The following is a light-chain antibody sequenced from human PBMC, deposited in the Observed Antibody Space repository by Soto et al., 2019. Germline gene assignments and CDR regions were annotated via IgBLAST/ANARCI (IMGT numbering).Light chain of an antibody. CDR3: QQYGRTSWT. V-gene: IGKV3-20*01. Sequence: EIVLPQSPGTLSLSPGEGATLSCRASQSVSTNFFAWYQQKPGQAPRLLIYGASTRATGIPDRFSGSGSGTDFTLTISRLEPEDFAVYYCQQYGRTSWTFGRGTKVVIK. CDR2: GAS. J-gene: IGKJ1*01. CDR1: QSVSTNF.